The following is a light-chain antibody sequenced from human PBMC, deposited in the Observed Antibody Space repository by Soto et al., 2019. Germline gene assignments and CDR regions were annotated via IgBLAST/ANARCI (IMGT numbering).Light chain of an antibody. CDR3: QQYFSSRT. V-gene: IGKV3-20*01. J-gene: IGKJ4*01. Sequence: EIVLTQSPGTLSLSPGVRATLSCRASQSVGSDYLAWYQQKPGQTPRLLIYGASTRATGFPDRFSGSGSGTDFTLTISRLEPEDFAVYYCQQYFSSRTFGGGTKVEIK. CDR2: GAS. CDR1: QSVGSDY.